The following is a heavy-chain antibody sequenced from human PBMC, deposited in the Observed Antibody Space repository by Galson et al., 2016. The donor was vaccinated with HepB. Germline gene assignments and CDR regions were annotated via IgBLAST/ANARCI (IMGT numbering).Heavy chain of an antibody. CDR1: GFTFSDYA. D-gene: IGHD6-13*01. V-gene: IGHV3-23*01. Sequence: SLRLSCAASGFTFSDYAMTWVRQAPGKGLEWVSSISGSGSGTYIGDSVKGRFDVSRDNSKNTLFLHMKNLRAEDTALYYCARVSRPGISAPRYGMDVWGRGTTVTV. CDR3: ARVSRPGISAPRYGMDV. J-gene: IGHJ6*04. CDR2: ISGSGSGT.